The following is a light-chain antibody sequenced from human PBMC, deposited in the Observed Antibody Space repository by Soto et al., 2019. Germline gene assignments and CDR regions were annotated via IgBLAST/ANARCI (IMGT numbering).Light chain of an antibody. CDR2: AAS. V-gene: IGKV1-27*01. CDR1: QDISNY. J-gene: IGKJ1*01. Sequence: DIQMTQSPSSLSASVADIVTISCRASQDISNYLAWFQQRPGKVPKLLIYAASTLQSGVPSRFSGSGSGTDFTLTISSLQPEDVATYYCQKYNSVPWTFGQGTKVDIK. CDR3: QKYNSVPWT.